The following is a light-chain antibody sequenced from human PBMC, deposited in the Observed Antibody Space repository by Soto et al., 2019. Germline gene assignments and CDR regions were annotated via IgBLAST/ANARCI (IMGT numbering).Light chain of an antibody. CDR2: GAS. V-gene: IGKV3-15*01. Sequence: EIVMTQSPATLSVSPGERATLSCRASQSVSSNLASYQQRPGQAPRLLIYGASTRATGIPARFSGSGSGTEFTLTISSLQSEDVAVYYCQQYKKWPPETFGQGTKVEIK. CDR1: QSVSSN. J-gene: IGKJ1*01. CDR3: QQYKKWPPET.